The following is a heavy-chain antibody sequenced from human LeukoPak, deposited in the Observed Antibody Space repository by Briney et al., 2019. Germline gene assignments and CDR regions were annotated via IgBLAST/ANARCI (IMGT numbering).Heavy chain of an antibody. D-gene: IGHD6-19*01. V-gene: IGHV4-39*07. J-gene: IGHJ4*02. CDR1: GASITSSGYY. CDR2: IYHSGST. CDR3: ARAAFSSGWYGDC. Sequence: SETLSLTCTVSGASITSSGYYWGWIRQPPGKGLEWIGTIYHSGSTYYNPSLKSRVTISVDTSKNQFSLRLTSVIAADTAVYFCARAAFSSGWYGDCWGQGILVTVSS.